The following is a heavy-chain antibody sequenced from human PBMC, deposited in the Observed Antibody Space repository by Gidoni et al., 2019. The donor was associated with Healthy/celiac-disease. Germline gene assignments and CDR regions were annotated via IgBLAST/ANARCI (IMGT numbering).Heavy chain of an antibody. CDR1: GYTFTGYY. J-gene: IGHJ4*02. D-gene: IGHD3-9*01. CDR2: INPNSGGT. CDR3: ARLSYDILTGTRAVDY. V-gene: IGHV1-2*02. Sequence: QVQLVQSGAEVKKPGASVKVSCNASGYTFTGYYMHWVRQAPGQGLEWMGWINPNSGGTNYAQKFQGRVTMTRDTSISTAYMELSRLRSDDTAVYYCARLSYDILTGTRAVDYWGQGTLVTVSS.